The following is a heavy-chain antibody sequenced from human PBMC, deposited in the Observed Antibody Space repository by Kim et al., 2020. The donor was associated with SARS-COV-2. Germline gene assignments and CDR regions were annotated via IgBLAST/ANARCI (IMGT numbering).Heavy chain of an antibody. D-gene: IGHD3-10*01. CDR1: GFTFSSYA. CDR3: VKIATMVRGVMDWFDP. J-gene: IGHJ5*02. V-gene: IGHV3-64D*09. Sequence: GGSLRLSCSASGFTFSSYAMHWVRQAPGKGLEYVSAISSNGGSTYYADSVKGRFTISRDNSKNTLYLQMSSLRAEDTAVYYCVKIATMVRGVMDWFDPWGQGTLVTVSS. CDR2: ISSNGGST.